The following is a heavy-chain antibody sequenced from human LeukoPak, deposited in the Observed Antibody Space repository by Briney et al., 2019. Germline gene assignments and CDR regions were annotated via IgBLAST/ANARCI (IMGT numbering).Heavy chain of an antibody. CDR2: IKEDGNEK. D-gene: IGHD1/OR15-1a*01. CDR1: GFTFNTYW. V-gene: IGHV3-7*01. J-gene: IGHJ3*02. CDR3: ARVGTTDAFDI. Sequence: PGGSLRLACAVSGFTFNTYWMSWVRQAPGKGLEWVANIKEDGNEKKYVDSVKGRFTISRDNAKNSLYLQMNSLRAEDTAVYYCARVGTTDAFDIWGQGTMVTVSS.